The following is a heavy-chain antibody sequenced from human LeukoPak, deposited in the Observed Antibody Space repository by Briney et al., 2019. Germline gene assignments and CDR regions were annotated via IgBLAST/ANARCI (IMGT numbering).Heavy chain of an antibody. J-gene: IGHJ3*02. Sequence: GGSLRLSCAASGFTFSSYWMHWVRQAPGKGLVWVSRINSDGSSTSYADSVKGRFTISRDNAKNTLYLQMNSLRAEDTAVYYCARDLDSSGYYDYDAFDIWGQGTMVTVSS. V-gene: IGHV3-74*01. CDR3: ARDLDSSGYYDYDAFDI. CDR2: INSDGSST. CDR1: GFTFSSYW. D-gene: IGHD3-22*01.